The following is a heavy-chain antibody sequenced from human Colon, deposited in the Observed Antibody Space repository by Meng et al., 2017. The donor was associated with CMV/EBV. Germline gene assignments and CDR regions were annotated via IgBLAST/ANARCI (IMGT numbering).Heavy chain of an antibody. J-gene: IGHJ4*02. CDR1: DDSIRSYY. Sequence: GSLRLSCTVSDDSIRSYYWTWVRQTPERGLQWIGYIYHSETYDSESTNYNPSLKTRVTMSLDTAKSQVSLSLASATAADTAVYYCVRGGDLASQLPHGFDYWGPGALVTVSS. D-gene: IGHD3-16*02. V-gene: IGHV4-59*01. CDR2: IYHSETYDSEST. CDR3: VRGGDLASQLPHGFDY.